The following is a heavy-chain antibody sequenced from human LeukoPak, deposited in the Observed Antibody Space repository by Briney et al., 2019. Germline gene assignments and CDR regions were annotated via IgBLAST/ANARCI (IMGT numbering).Heavy chain of an antibody. CDR3: AGVTTVRGMDV. Sequence: SVKVSCKASGGTFSSYAISWVRQAPGQGLEWMGGIIPIFGTAIYAQKFQGRVTMTEDTSTDTAYMELSSLRSEDTAVYYCAGVTTVRGMDVWGQGTTVTVSS. CDR2: IIPIFGTA. J-gene: IGHJ6*02. CDR1: GGTFSSYA. D-gene: IGHD4-17*01. V-gene: IGHV1-69*06.